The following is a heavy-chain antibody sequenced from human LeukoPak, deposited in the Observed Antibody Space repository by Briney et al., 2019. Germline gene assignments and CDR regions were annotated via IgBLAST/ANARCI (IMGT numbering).Heavy chain of an antibody. D-gene: IGHD3-10*01. CDR2: IYHSGST. CDR3: ARLVVSGSYFNWFDP. V-gene: IGHV4-4*02. Sequence: PSETLSLTCAVSGGSISSSNWWSWVRQPPGKGLEWIGEIYHSGSTNYNPSLKSRVTISVDKSKNQFSLKLSSVTAADTAVYYCARLVVSGSYFNWFDPWGQGTLVTVSS. CDR1: GGSISSSNW. J-gene: IGHJ5*02.